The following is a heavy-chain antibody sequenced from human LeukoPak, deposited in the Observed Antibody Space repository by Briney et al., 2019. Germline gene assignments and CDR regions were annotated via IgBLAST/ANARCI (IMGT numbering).Heavy chain of an antibody. Sequence: SETLSLTCTVSGGSISSYYWSWIRQPPRKGLEWIGHIYYSGSTNYNPSPNSRVTISVATSNNHFPLKLSSVTPADPAAYSSPRVILQSLPIFFDYGGEGTLVTVSS. CDR1: GGSISSYY. CDR2: IYYSGST. J-gene: IGHJ4*02. V-gene: IGHV4-59*01. CDR3: PRVILQSLPIFFDY. D-gene: IGHD3-3*01.